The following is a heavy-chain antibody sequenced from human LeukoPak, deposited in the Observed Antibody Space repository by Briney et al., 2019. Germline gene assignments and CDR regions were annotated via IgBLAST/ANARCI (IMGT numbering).Heavy chain of an antibody. V-gene: IGHV3-9*03. D-gene: IGHD1-14*01. CDR3: GKDPEAVGSLGYFDY. Sequence: TGRSLRLSCAASGFTFYDYAMHWVRQAPGKGLEWVSRIRWNSGIIYYADSVKGRFTISRDNAKNSLYLQMNSLRAEDMVLYYCGKDPEAVGSLGYFDYWGQGTLVTVSS. J-gene: IGHJ4*02. CDR2: IRWNSGII. CDR1: GFTFYDYA.